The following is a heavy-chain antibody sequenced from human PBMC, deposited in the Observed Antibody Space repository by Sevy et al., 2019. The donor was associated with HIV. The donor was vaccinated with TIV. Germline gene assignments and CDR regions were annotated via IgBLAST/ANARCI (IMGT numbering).Heavy chain of an antibody. CDR2: ISYDGSNK. J-gene: IGHJ6*02. Sequence: GGSLRLSCAASGFTFSSYGMHWVRQAPGKGLEWVAVISYDGSNKYYADSVKGRFTISRDNSKNTLYLQMNSLRAKDTAVYYCAKDRGVDIVATSSYYYYGMDVWGQGTTVTVSS. D-gene: IGHD5-12*01. CDR3: AKDRGVDIVATSSYYYYGMDV. V-gene: IGHV3-30*18. CDR1: GFTFSSYG.